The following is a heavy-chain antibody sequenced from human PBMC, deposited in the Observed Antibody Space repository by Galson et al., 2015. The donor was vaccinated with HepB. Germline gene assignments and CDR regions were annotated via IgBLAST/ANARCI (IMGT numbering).Heavy chain of an antibody. D-gene: IGHD3-10*01. CDR1: GFTFDYYA. CDR2: ISCNSGSI. J-gene: IGHJ4*02. Sequence: SLRLSCAASGFTFDYYAMHWVRQAPGKGLEWVSCISCNSGSIGYADSVRGRFTISRDNAKNSLFLQMSGLRAEDTAVYYCVRGRITMRNAGEFWGQGTMVTVSS. CDR3: VRGRITMRNAGEF. V-gene: IGHV3-9*01.